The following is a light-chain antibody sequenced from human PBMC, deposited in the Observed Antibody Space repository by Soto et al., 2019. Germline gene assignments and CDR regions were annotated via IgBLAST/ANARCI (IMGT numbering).Light chain of an antibody. CDR2: WTS. V-gene: IGKV4-1*01. CDR3: QQYYSPPLT. J-gene: IGKJ4*01. Sequence: DIVMTQSPDSLAVSLGERATINCKSSQSVLYSSNNKNYVAWYQQRPGQPPKLLSYWTSIRESGVPDRFSGSGSGTDFTLTISSLQAEDVAVYFCQQYYSPPLTFGGGTKVEIK. CDR1: QSVLYSSNNKNY.